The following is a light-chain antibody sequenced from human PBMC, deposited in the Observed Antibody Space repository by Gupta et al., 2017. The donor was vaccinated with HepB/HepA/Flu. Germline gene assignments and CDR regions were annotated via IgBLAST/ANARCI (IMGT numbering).Light chain of an antibody. CDR3: MIWHSSAWV. Sequence: QAVLTQPSSLFASPGASASLTCTLRSGLNVGPYRIYWYQQRPGSPPQYLLRYKSDSDKQQGSGVPSRFSGSKDASANAGILXIXGLQSEXEADYYCMIWHSSAWVFGGGTKLTVL. J-gene: IGLJ3*02. CDR1: SGLNVGPYR. V-gene: IGLV5-45*02. CDR2: YKSDSDK.